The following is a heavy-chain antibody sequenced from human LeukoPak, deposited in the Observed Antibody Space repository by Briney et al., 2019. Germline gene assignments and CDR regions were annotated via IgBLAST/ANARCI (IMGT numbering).Heavy chain of an antibody. V-gene: IGHV3-30-3*01. J-gene: IGHJ6*02. Sequence: PGGSLRLSCAASGFTFSSFWMIWVRQAPGKGLEWVAVISKDGSNKDYADSVKGRFTISRDNSKNTVYLQMNSLRTEDTAVYYCARDGGWGAAVMFSINYYYYGMDVWGQGTTVTVSS. CDR3: ARDGGWGAAVMFSINYYYYGMDV. CDR1: GFTFSSFW. D-gene: IGHD2-2*01. CDR2: ISKDGSNK.